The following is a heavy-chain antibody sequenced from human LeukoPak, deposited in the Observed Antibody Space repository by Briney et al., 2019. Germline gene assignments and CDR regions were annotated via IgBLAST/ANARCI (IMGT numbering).Heavy chain of an antibody. Sequence: SETLSLTCTVSGGSISSGGYYWSCFRQPPGKGLECIGYTFYRGTTYYNPSLKSRVTISLDRSKNQFSLNMSSVTAADTAMYYGARGKGYDSPSGAFDIWGQGAMVTVSS. J-gene: IGHJ3*02. CDR2: TFYRGTT. V-gene: IGHV4-30-2*01. D-gene: IGHD3-9*01. CDR1: GGSISSGGYY. CDR3: ARGKGYDSPSGAFDI.